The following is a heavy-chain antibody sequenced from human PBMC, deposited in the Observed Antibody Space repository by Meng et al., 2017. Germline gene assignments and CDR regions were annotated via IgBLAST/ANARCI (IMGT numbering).Heavy chain of an antibody. D-gene: IGHD3-22*01. J-gene: IGHJ2*01. CDR1: GGTFSSYA. Sequence: QGRVGQAGAEVTKPGSSGKVSCRASGGTFSSYAISWMRQAPGQGLEWMGGIIPIFGTANYAQKFQGRVTITADESTSTAYMELSSLRSEDTAVYYCATRHYYDSSGYSYWYFDLWGRGTLVTVSS. V-gene: IGHV1-69*01. CDR2: IIPIFGTA. CDR3: ATRHYYDSSGYSYWYFDL.